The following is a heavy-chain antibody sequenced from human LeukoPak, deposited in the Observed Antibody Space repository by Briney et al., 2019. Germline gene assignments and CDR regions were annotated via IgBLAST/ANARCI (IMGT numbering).Heavy chain of an antibody. CDR2: IKTKAEGEAI. CDR1: GFIFTDVR. Sequence: GGSLRLSCAGSGFIFTDVRMSWVRQAPGKGLEWVARIKTKAEGEAIDYAAPVKGRFTISRDDSEKRLHLQMNSLKSEDTGVYYCTTDLDYWGQGTLVTVSS. J-gene: IGHJ4*02. V-gene: IGHV3-15*01. CDR3: TTDLDY.